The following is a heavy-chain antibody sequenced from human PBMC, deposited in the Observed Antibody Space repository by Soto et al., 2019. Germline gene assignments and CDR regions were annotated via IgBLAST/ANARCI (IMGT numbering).Heavy chain of an antibody. CDR1: GGSISSGGYY. J-gene: IGHJ5*02. Sequence: QVQLQESGPGLVKPSQTLSLTCTVPGGSISSGGYYWSWIRQHPGKGLEWIGYTYYSGSTYYNPSLTSRVTISVGTPKNQFSRELGSVTAADTAVCYCARCVFPWGQGSVVTVSS. CDR2: TYYSGST. V-gene: IGHV4-31*03. CDR3: ARCVFP.